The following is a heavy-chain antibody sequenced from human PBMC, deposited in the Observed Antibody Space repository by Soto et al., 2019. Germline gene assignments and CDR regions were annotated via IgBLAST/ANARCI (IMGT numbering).Heavy chain of an antibody. D-gene: IGHD2-15*01. V-gene: IGHV4-59*01. Sequence: SETLSLTCTVSGGSISSYYWSWIRQPPGKGLEWIGYIYYSGSTNYNPSLKSRVTISVDTSKNQFSLRLSSVTSADTAVYYCARVSSCSGGSCYHNWFDPWGQGTLVTVSS. CDR2: IYYSGST. CDR3: ARVSSCSGGSCYHNWFDP. J-gene: IGHJ5*02. CDR1: GGSISSYY.